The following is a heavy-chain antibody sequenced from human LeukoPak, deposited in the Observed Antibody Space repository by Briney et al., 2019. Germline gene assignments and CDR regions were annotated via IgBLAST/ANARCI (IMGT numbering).Heavy chain of an antibody. V-gene: IGHV3-73*01. J-gene: IGHJ4*02. D-gene: IGHD1-26*01. Sequence: GGSLRLSCEGSGFIFSECPIHWVRQASGNGLEWVGRIDTRGKGSATAYAASVRGRFTLSRDDSKSTANLQVSSLKTEDTAAYFCTRDGGSWSHLDYWGQGVLVTVSS. CDR3: TRDGGSWSHLDY. CDR2: IDTRGKGSAT. CDR1: GFIFSECP.